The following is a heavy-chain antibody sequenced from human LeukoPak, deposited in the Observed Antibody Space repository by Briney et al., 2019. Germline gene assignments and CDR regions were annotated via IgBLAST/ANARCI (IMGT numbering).Heavy chain of an antibody. V-gene: IGHV4-4*07. J-gene: IGHJ4*02. Sequence: SETLSLTCTVSGGSISSYYWSWLRQPAGKGLEWIGRINASGRTNYNPSLKSRVTMSVDTSKNQFSLKVNSVTAADTAVYYCAREYGDFDYWGQGTLVTVSS. D-gene: IGHD4-17*01. CDR1: GGSISSYY. CDR3: AREYGDFDY. CDR2: INASGRT.